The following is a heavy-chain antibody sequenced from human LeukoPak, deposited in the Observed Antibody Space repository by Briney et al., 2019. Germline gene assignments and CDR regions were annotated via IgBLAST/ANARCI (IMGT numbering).Heavy chain of an antibody. J-gene: IGHJ4*02. CDR3: AKDNDWYFVCHFDH. Sequence: GGSLRLSCAASGFTFTSYAMSWVRQAPGKGLEWVSAISGSGGSTYYADSVKGRFTISRDNFRNTLYLQMNSLRAEDTAVYYCAKDNDWYFVCHFDHWGQGTLVTVSS. CDR1: GFTFTSYA. CDR2: ISGSGGST. D-gene: IGHD3-9*01. V-gene: IGHV3-23*01.